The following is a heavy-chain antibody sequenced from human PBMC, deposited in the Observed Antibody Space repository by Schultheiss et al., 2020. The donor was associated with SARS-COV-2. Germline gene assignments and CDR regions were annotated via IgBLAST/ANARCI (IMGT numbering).Heavy chain of an antibody. J-gene: IGHJ3*02. CDR1: GGSVSSGSYY. V-gene: IGHV4-61*01. CDR2: INHSGST. Sequence: SETLSLTCTVSGGSVSSGSYYWSWIRQPPGKGLEWIGEINHSGSTNYNPSLKSRVTISVDTSKNQFSLKLSSVTAADTAVYYCARAALIVGATLTAFDIWGQGTMVTVSS. CDR3: ARAALIVGATLTAFDI. D-gene: IGHD1-26*01.